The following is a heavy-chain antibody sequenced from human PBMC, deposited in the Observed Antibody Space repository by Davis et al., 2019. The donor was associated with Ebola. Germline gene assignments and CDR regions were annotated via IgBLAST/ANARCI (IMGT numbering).Heavy chain of an antibody. J-gene: IGHJ5*02. V-gene: IGHV4-59*01. CDR3: ARVPSMVRGVNWFDP. D-gene: IGHD3-10*01. CDR1: GGSISSYY. Sequence: MPSETLSLTCTVSGGSISSYYWSWIRQPPGKGLEWIGYIYYSGSTNYNPSLKSRVTISVDTSKNQFSLKLSSVTAADTAVYYCARVPSMVRGVNWFDPWGQGTLVTVSS. CDR2: IYYSGST.